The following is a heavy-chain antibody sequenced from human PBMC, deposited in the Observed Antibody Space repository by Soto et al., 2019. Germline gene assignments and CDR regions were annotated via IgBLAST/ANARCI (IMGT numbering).Heavy chain of an antibody. D-gene: IGHD3-10*01. Sequence: SETLSLTCTVSGGSISSGDYYWSWIRQPPGKGLEWIGYIYYRGSTYYNPSLKSRVTISVDTSKNQFSLKLSSVTAADTAVYYCARDSRGSGSYYYYYYGMDVWGQGTTVTVSS. CDR3: ARDSRGSGSYYYYYYGMDV. V-gene: IGHV4-30-4*01. CDR1: GGSISSGDYY. J-gene: IGHJ6*02. CDR2: IYYRGST.